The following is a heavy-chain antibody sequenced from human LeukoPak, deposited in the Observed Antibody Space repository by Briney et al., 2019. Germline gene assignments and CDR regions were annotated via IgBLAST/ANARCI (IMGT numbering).Heavy chain of an antibody. J-gene: IGHJ4*02. CDR3: ARGRSVWGSYRVDY. CDR1: GGSFSGYY. V-gene: IGHV4-34*01. Sequence: PSETLSLTCAVYGGSFSGYYWSWIRQPPGKGLEWIGEINHSGSTNCNPSLKSRVTISVDTSKNQFSLKLSSVTAADTAVYYCARGRSVWGSYRVDYWGQGTLVTVSS. CDR2: INHSGST. D-gene: IGHD3-16*02.